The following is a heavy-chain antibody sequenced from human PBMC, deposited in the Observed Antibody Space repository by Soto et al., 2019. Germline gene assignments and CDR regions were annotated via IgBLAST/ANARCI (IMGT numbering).Heavy chain of an antibody. D-gene: IGHD3-10*01. CDR3: AREYYGGVGY. CDR2: IHHSGST. J-gene: IGHJ4*02. CDR1: DDSVGRCACY. V-gene: IGHV4-61*08. Sequence: SETNSLTSSLADDSVGRCACYWNWIRQPPGKGLEWIGYIHHSGSTYYNPPLKSRVTMSVDTSKNQFSLNLSSVTAADTAVYYCAREYYGGVGYWGEGTLVTVSS.